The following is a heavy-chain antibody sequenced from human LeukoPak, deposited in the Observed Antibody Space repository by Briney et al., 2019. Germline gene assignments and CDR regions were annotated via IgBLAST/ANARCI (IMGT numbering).Heavy chain of an antibody. J-gene: IGHJ4*02. CDR1: GGTFISYA. CDR3: ATGYCGGDCYSY. CDR2: IIPIFDTA. V-gene: IGHV1-69*13. D-gene: IGHD2-21*02. Sequence: GASVKVSCKASGGTFISYAISWVRQAPGQGLEWMGGIIPIFDTANFAQRFQGRVTITADESTSTAYMELSSLRSEDTAVYYCATGYCGGDCYSYWGQGTLVTVSS.